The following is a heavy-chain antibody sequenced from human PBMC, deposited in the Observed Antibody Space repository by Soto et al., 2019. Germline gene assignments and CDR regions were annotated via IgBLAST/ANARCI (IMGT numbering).Heavy chain of an antibody. CDR3: AKDRGYSSSWYFLPDY. J-gene: IGHJ4*02. CDR2: ISDDGSNK. Sequence: QVQLVESGGGVVQPGRSLRLSCAASGFTFSSYGMHWVRQAPGKGLEWVAVISDDGSNKYYADSVKGRFTISRDNSKNTLYLQMNSLRAEDTAVYYCAKDRGYSSSWYFLPDYWGQGTLVTVSS. V-gene: IGHV3-30*18. CDR1: GFTFSSYG. D-gene: IGHD6-13*01.